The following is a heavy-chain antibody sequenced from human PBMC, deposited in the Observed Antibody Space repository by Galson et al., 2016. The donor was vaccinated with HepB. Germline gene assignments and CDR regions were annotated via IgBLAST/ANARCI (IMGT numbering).Heavy chain of an antibody. J-gene: IGHJ2*01. CDR2: ISNTGDRT. D-gene: IGHD6-13*01. Sequence: SLRLSCAASGFTFSTFAMTWVRQAPGKGLEWVSGISNTGDRTYYTDSVKGRFTISRDNSKHTLYLQMNGLRAEDTAMYYCAKDFRGYLGGLSAAMYTWFDPWGRGTLVTVSS. V-gene: IGHV3-23*01. CDR1: GFTFSTFA. CDR3: AKDFRGYLGGLSAAMYTWFDP.